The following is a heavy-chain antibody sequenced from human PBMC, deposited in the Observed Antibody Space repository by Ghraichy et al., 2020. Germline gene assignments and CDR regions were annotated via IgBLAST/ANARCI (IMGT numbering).Heavy chain of an antibody. D-gene: IGHD1-14*01. CDR1: GFTFSAYW. CDR3: ASPRTLPY. CDR2: IKQDGSEY. Sequence: GGSLRLSCAASGFTFSAYWMSWVRQAPGKGLEWVANIKQDGSEYNYIDSVKGRFTISRDNPKNSLYLQMNSLRAEDTAVYYCASPRTLPYWGQGTLVTVSS. V-gene: IGHV3-7*01. J-gene: IGHJ4*02.